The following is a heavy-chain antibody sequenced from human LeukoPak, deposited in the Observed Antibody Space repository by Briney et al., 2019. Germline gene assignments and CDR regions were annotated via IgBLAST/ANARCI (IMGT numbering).Heavy chain of an antibody. CDR3: ARDSRYVDKYYYGMDV. CDR2: IWYDGSNK. D-gene: IGHD5-12*01. CDR1: GFTFSSYG. Sequence: PGGSLRLSGAASGFTFSSYGMHWVRQAPGKGLECVSVIWYDGSNKYFADSVKGRFTISRDNSKNTLYLQMNSLRAEDTAVYYCARDSRYVDKYYYGMDVWGQGTTVTVSS. J-gene: IGHJ6*02. V-gene: IGHV3-33*01.